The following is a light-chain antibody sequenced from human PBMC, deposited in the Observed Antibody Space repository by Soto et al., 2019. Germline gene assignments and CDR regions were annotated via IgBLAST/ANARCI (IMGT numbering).Light chain of an antibody. J-gene: IGLJ1*01. Sequence: QSVLTQPASVSGSPGQSITISCTGTSSDIGSYNYVSWYQQHPGKAPKLMTYDVSNRPSGASDRFSGSKSGNTASLTISGLQAEDEADYYCCSYSSTRTHVFGSGTKVTVL. CDR2: DVS. CDR3: CSYSSTRTHV. CDR1: SSDIGSYNY. V-gene: IGLV2-14*01.